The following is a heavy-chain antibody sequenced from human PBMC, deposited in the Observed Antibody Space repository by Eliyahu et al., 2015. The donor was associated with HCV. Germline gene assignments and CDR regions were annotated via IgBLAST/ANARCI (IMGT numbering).Heavy chain of an antibody. CDR3: GRGWGGTDF. CDR1: GGSMNHYY. J-gene: IGHJ4*02. D-gene: IGHD1-14*01. CDR2: IYYTGTT. V-gene: IGHV4-59*01. Sequence: VQLQESGPGLVKPSETLSVTCTVSGGSMNHYYWTWIRQSPGRGLEWIGYIYYTGTTDXNPSLQXRATISLDTXKXQFSLKLTSVTPADTAVYXCGRGWGGTDFWGQGTLVTVSS.